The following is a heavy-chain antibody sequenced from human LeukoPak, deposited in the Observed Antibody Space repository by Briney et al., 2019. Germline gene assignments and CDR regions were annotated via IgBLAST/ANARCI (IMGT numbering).Heavy chain of an antibody. CDR1: GFTFSSYA. V-gene: IGHV3-23*01. Sequence: GGSLRLSCAASGFTFSSYAMSWVRQAPGKGLEWVSAISGSGGSTYYADSVKGRFTIARDNSKNTLYLQMNSLRAEDTAVYYCAKDVTAMVTYDYWGQGTLVTVSS. J-gene: IGHJ4*02. CDR3: AKDVTAMVTYDY. D-gene: IGHD5-18*01. CDR2: ISGSGGST.